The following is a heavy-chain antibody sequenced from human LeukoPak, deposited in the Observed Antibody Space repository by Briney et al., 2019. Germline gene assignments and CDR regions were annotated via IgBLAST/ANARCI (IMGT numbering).Heavy chain of an antibody. D-gene: IGHD6-13*01. V-gene: IGHV4-34*01. CDR2: INHSGST. J-gene: IGHJ6*03. CDR1: GFTFSSYE. CDR3: ARHGTRSRSSWRYYYYMDV. Sequence: LRLSCAASGFTFSSYEMNWVRQPPGKGLEWIGEINHSGSTNYNPSLKSRVTISVDTSKNQFSLKLSSVTAADTAVYYCARHGTRSRSSWRYYYYMDVWGKGTTVTISS.